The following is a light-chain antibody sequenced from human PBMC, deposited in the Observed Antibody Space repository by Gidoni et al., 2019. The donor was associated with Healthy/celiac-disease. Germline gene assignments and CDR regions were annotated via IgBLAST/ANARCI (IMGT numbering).Light chain of an antibody. CDR2: AAS. CDR3: QQSYSTPQT. Sequence: DIQMTQSPSSLSASVGDRVTITCRASQSISSYLNWYQQKPGKAPKLLIYAASSLQSGVPSRFSGSVSGTDFTLTISSLQPEDFATYYCQQSYSTPQTFXQXTKVEIK. J-gene: IGKJ1*01. V-gene: IGKV1-39*01. CDR1: QSISSY.